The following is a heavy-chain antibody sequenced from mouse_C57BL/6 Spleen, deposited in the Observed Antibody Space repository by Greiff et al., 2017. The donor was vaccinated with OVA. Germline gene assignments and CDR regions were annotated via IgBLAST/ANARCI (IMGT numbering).Heavy chain of an antibody. D-gene: IGHD1-2*01. V-gene: IGHV5-4*01. CDR1: GFTFSSYA. CDR3: ARAPIIHAMDY. J-gene: IGHJ4*01. CDR2: ISDGGSYT. Sequence: EVQLMESGGGLVKPGGSLKLSCAASGFTFSSYAMSWVRQTPEKRLEWVATISDGGSYTYYPDNVKGRFTISRDNAKNNLYLQMSHLKSEDTAMYYCARAPIIHAMDYWGQGTSVTVSS.